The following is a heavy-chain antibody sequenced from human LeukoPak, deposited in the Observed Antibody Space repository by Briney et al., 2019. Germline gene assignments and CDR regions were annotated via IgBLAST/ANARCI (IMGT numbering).Heavy chain of an antibody. CDR1: GFNFSDYN. V-gene: IGHV3-30*02. CDR3: AKDPVGPHGGRGLNWFDP. CDR2: IRYDGSNK. D-gene: IGHD4-23*01. J-gene: IGHJ5*02. Sequence: GGSLRLSCAASGFNFSDYNMHWVRQAPGKGLEWVAFIRYDGSNKYYADSVKGRFTISRDNSKNTLYLQMNSLRAEDTAVYYCAKDPVGPHGGRGLNWFDPWGQGTLVTVSS.